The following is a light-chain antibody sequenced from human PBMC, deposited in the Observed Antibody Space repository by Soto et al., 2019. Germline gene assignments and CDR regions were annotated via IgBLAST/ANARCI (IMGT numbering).Light chain of an antibody. CDR3: QQYGSTPTWT. J-gene: IGKJ1*01. CDR1: QSVSSNY. CDR2: GAA. V-gene: IGKV3-20*01. Sequence: ERVLTQSPGTLSLSPGERATLSCRASQSVSSNYLAWYQQKPAQAPRRLIYGAATSAAGIPDRISGSGSGTDFTLTTIRLEPAEASVDYCQQYGSTPTWTFGQGTKVDIK.